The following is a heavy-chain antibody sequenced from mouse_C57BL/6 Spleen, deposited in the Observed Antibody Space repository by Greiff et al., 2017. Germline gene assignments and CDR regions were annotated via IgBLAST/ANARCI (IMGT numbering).Heavy chain of an antibody. CDR3: AITTVVGDWFAY. Sequence: VQLQQSGPELVKPGASVKISCKASGYTFTDYYMNWVKQSHGKSLEWIGDINPNNGGTSYNQKFKGKATLTVDKSSSTAYMELRSLTSEDSAVYYCAITTVVGDWFAYWGQGTLVTVSA. V-gene: IGHV1-26*01. J-gene: IGHJ3*01. CDR1: GYTFTDYY. CDR2: INPNNGGT. D-gene: IGHD1-1*01.